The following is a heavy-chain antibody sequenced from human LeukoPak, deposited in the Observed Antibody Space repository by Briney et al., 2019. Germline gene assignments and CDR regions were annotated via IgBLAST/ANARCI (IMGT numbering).Heavy chain of an antibody. CDR1: GFTFSSNA. CDR3: AKRSSGYSFDY. Sequence: GGSLRLSCAASGFTFSSNAMSWVRQAPGKGLEWLSAISGNGGSTYYADSVMGRFTISRDNSKNTLYLQMNSPRAEDTAVYYCAKRSSGYSFDYWGQGTLVTVSS. V-gene: IGHV3-23*01. J-gene: IGHJ4*02. CDR2: ISGNGGST. D-gene: IGHD3-22*01.